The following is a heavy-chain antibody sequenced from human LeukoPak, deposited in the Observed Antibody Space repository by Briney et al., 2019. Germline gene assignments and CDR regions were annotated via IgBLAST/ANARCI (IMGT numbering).Heavy chain of an antibody. D-gene: IGHD3-9*01. J-gene: IGHJ4*02. CDR2: IYYSGST. CDR3: AREATRGRYFDY. Sequence: SETLSLTCTVSGGSISSYYWSWIRQPPGKGLEWIGYIYYSGSTNYNPSLKSRVTISVDTSKNQFSLKLSSVTAADTAVYYCAREATRGRYFDYWGQGTLVTLSS. CDR1: GGSISSYY. V-gene: IGHV4-59*01.